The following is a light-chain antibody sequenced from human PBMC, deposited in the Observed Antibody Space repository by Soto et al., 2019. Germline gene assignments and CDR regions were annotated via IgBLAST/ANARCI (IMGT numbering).Light chain of an antibody. V-gene: IGLV2-23*02. Sequence: QSALTQPASVSGSPGQWIAISCTGSSGDFGNNNFVSWYQQYPGKAPEFIIFEVSKRPPGVSNRFSGSKSGNTASLTISGLQAEDEADYYCCSYADTASVVFGGGTKLTVL. CDR2: EVS. CDR1: SGDFGNNNF. CDR3: CSYADTASVV. J-gene: IGLJ2*01.